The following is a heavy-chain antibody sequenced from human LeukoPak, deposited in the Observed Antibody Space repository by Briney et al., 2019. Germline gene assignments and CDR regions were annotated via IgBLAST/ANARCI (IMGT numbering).Heavy chain of an antibody. V-gene: IGHV4-59*01. CDR2: IYYSGST. Sequence: PSETLSLTCTVSGGSISSYYWSWIRQPPGKGLEWIGYIYYSGSTNYNPSLKSRVTISVDTSKNQFSLKLSSGTAADTAVYYCASFTLVRGVLWPFSFDYWGQGTLVTVSS. CDR3: ASFTLVRGVLWPFSFDY. CDR1: GGSISSYY. J-gene: IGHJ4*02. D-gene: IGHD3-10*01.